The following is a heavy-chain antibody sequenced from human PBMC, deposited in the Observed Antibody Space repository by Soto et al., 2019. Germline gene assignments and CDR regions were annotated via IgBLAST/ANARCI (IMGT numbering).Heavy chain of an antibody. V-gene: IGHV1-18*01. D-gene: IGHD4-4*01. CDR1: GYTFTSYG. J-gene: IGHJ4*02. CDR2: ISAYNGNT. Sequence: ASVKVSCKASGYTFTSYGISWVRQAPGQGLEWMGWISAYNGNTNYAQKLQGRVTMTTDTSTSTAYTELRSLRSDDTAVYYCARGSDDYSKSRSTYSGYWGQGTLVTVSS. CDR3: ARGSDDYSKSRSTYSGY.